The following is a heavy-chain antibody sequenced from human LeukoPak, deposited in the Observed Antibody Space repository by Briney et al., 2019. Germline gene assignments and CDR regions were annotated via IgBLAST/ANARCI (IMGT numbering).Heavy chain of an antibody. D-gene: IGHD3-16*01. CDR3: ARLSLGGSNSFDH. Sequence: GECLRIPCKASGYNFANYVIGWGRQMAGKGLVWMGIIFPADSYNRYCPAFQGQVTISADKAISTAYLQWSSLKASDTAMYYCARLSLGGSNSFDHWGQGTLVTVS. CDR2: IFPADSYN. V-gene: IGHV5-51*01. J-gene: IGHJ4*02. CDR1: GYNFANYV.